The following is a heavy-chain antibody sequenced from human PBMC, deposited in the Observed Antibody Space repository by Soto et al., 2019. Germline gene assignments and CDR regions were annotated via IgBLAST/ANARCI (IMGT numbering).Heavy chain of an antibody. Sequence: QVQLQQWGAGLLKPSETLSLTCAVYGGSFSGYYWSWIRQPPGKGLEWIGEINHSGSTNYNPSLMGRVHISVHPPKPQLSVKVRSVTAAASAVYFFARGHSRPRGYSGFGWGGGSSYYYYGMDVWGQGTTVTVCS. D-gene: IGHD5-12*01. CDR3: ARGHSRPRGYSGFGWGGGSSYYYYGMDV. V-gene: IGHV4-34*01. CDR2: INHSGST. CDR1: GGSFSGYY. J-gene: IGHJ6*02.